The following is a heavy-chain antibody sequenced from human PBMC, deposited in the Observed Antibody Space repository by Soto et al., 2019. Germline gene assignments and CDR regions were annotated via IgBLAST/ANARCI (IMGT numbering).Heavy chain of an antibody. CDR1: GYSFTSYW. CDR2: IYPGDSDT. J-gene: IGHJ6*03. V-gene: IGHV5-51*01. CDR3: ARPRKHYYYYMDV. Sequence: GESLKISCKGSGYSFTSYWIGWVRQMPGKGLEWMGIIYPGDSDTRYSPSFQGRVTISADKSISTAYLQWSSLKASDTAMYYCARPRKHYYYYMDVWGKGTTVTVSS.